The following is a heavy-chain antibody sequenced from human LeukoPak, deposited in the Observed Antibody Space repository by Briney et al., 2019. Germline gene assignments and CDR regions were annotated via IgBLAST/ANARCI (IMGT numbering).Heavy chain of an antibody. CDR3: ARGSGDCDY. J-gene: IGHJ4*02. D-gene: IGHD2-21*02. Sequence: SETLSLTCAVYGGSFSGYYWSWIRQPRGKGLEWIGEINHSGSTNYNPSLKSRVTISVDTSKNQFSLKLSSVTAADTAVYYCARGSGDCDYWGQGTLVTVSS. CDR1: GGSFSGYY. CDR2: INHSGST. V-gene: IGHV4-34*01.